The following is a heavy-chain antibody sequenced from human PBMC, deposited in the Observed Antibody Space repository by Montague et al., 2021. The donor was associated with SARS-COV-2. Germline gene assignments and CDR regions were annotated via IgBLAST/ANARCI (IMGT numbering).Heavy chain of an antibody. D-gene: IGHD6-19*01. V-gene: IGHV4-59*01. CDR3: ARHTRGWQPFDF. CDR1: GGSISSYY. CDR2: IHSSGST. J-gene: IGHJ4*02. Sequence: SETLSLTCTVYGGSISSYYWSWIRQPPGKGLEWIGEIHSSGSTNYNPSLKSRVTISMDTSKSQFSLKLTSVTAADTAVYYCARHTRGWQPFDFWGQGTLVTVSS.